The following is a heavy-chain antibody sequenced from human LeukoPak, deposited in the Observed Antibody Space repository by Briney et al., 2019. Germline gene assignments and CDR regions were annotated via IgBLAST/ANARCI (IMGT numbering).Heavy chain of an antibody. Sequence: GGSLRLSCAASGFTFSNYAMSWVRQAPGKGLEWVSAVSYTGNSAYYADYVKGRFTISRDNSKNTLYLQMNGLRAEDTAVYYCAKSTVMTTVVTPAFDYWGQGALVTVSS. CDR2: VSYTGNSA. J-gene: IGHJ4*02. V-gene: IGHV3-23*01. CDR1: GFTFSNYA. D-gene: IGHD4-23*01. CDR3: AKSTVMTTVVTPAFDY.